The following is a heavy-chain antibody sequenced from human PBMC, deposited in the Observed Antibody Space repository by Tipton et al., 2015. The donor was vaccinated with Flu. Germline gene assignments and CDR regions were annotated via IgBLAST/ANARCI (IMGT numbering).Heavy chain of an antibody. CDR3: AREGITMVRGVIEYYFDY. CDR1: GFTFSSYW. D-gene: IGHD3-10*01. Sequence: SLRLSCAASGFTFSSYWMSWVRQAPGKGLEWVANIKQDGSEKYYVDSVKGRFTISRDNAKNSLYLQMNSLRAEDTAVYYCAREGITMVRGVIEYYFDYWGQGTLVTVSS. J-gene: IGHJ4*02. V-gene: IGHV3-7*01. CDR2: IKQDGSEK.